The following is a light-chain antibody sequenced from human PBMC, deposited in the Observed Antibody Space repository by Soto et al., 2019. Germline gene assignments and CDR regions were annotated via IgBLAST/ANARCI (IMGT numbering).Light chain of an antibody. CDR1: QSVSSY. Sequence: EIVLTQSPATLSFSPGERATLSCRASQSVSSYLAWYQQKPGQGPRVLIYGASSRATGIPDRFSGSGSGTDFTLTINRLEPEDFAVYYCQQYGSSLLFTFGPGTKVDIK. CDR3: QQYGSSLLFT. V-gene: IGKV3-20*01. J-gene: IGKJ3*01. CDR2: GAS.